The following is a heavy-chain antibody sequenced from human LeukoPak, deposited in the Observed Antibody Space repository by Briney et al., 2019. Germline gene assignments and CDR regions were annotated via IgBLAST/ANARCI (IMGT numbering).Heavy chain of an antibody. Sequence: GGSLRLSCVASGFTFSSYWMHWVRQAPGKGLVWVSRTHSDGTGTSYADSVKGRFTISRDNAKNTLYLQMNSLRAEDTAVYYCARGSSVREDYWGQGTLVTVSS. CDR3: ARGSSVREDY. CDR1: GFTFSSYW. V-gene: IGHV3-74*01. CDR2: THSDGTGT. J-gene: IGHJ4*02. D-gene: IGHD3-10*01.